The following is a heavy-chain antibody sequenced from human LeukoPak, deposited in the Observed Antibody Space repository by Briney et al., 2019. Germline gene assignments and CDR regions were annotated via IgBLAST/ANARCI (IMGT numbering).Heavy chain of an antibody. J-gene: IGHJ4*02. CDR3: ARVRPGYSSGWYLDY. CDR1: GGSIRSYY. Sequence: SETLSLTCTVSGGSIRSYYWSWIRQPPGKGLEWIGYIYYSGSTNYNPSLKSRVTISVDTSKNQFSLKLSSVTAADTAVYYCARVRPGYSSGWYLDYWGQGTLVTVSS. D-gene: IGHD6-19*01. CDR2: IYYSGST. V-gene: IGHV4-59*01.